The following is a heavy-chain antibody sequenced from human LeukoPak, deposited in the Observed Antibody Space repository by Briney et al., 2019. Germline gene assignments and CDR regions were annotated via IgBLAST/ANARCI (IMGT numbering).Heavy chain of an antibody. CDR3: AKSLDSSGP. CDR2: ISGSGGST. D-gene: IGHD6-19*01. V-gene: IGHV3-23*01. Sequence: GGSLRLSCAASGFPFSYYEMNWVRQAPGKGLEWVSAISGSGGSTYYADSVKGRFTISRDNSKNTLYLQMNSLRAEDTAVYYCAKSLDSSGPWGQGTLVTVSS. J-gene: IGHJ5*02. CDR1: GFPFSYYE.